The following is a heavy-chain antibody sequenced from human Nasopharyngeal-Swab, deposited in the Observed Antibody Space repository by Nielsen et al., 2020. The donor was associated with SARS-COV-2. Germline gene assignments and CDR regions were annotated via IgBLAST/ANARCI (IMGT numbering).Heavy chain of an antibody. Sequence: GESLKISCAASGFSFSIYGMHWVRQSPVKGLEWLTNIWYDGSNKYYADSVKGRFTVSRDNSKNTLFLEMDSLRAEDTAVYYCARGSSVHAFDVWGQGTEVTVSS. CDR2: IWYDGSNK. D-gene: IGHD3-10*01. CDR1: GFSFSIYG. CDR3: ARGSSVHAFDV. V-gene: IGHV3-33*01. J-gene: IGHJ3*01.